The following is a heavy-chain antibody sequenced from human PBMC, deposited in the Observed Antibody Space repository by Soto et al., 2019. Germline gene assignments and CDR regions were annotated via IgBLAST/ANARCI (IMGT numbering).Heavy chain of an antibody. J-gene: IGHJ4*02. D-gene: IGHD3-3*01. CDR1: GYIFSSYG. Sequence: GASVKVSCKASGYIFSSYGISWVRQAPGHGLEWMGWISTYNGNTNYAQNLQVRVTMTTDTSTSTAYMELRSLRSDDTALYYCARDNHDFWSGYAILDYWGQGSLVTVSS. CDR2: ISTYNGNT. CDR3: ARDNHDFWSGYAILDY. V-gene: IGHV1-18*01.